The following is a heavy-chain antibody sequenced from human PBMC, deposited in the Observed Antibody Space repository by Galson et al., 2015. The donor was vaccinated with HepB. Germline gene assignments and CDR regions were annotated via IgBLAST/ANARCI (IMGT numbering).Heavy chain of an antibody. Sequence: SLRLSCAASGFTFSSYWMSWVRQAPGKGLEWVANIKQDGSEKYYVDSVKGRFTISRDNAKNSLYLQMNSLRAEDTPVYYCAGEKVEWLGSRFDYWGQGTLVTVSS. CDR2: IKQDGSEK. V-gene: IGHV3-7*01. D-gene: IGHD6-19*01. J-gene: IGHJ4*02. CDR3: AGEKVEWLGSRFDY. CDR1: GFTFSSYW.